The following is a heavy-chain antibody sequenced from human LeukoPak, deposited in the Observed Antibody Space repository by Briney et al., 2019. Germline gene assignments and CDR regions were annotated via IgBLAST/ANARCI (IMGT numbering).Heavy chain of an antibody. J-gene: IGHJ4*02. V-gene: IGHV3-30*18. CDR1: GFTFISYG. Sequence: GGALRLSFAASGFTFISYGMHGVRQAPGKGLDWVAVISYDGSNKYYADSVKGRFTISRDNSKNTPYLKMNRLRAEDTAVYYCAKGGPKVKGNYFDYGGQGTLVTVS. CDR3: AKGGPKVKGNYFDY. D-gene: IGHD4-17*01. CDR2: ISYDGSNK.